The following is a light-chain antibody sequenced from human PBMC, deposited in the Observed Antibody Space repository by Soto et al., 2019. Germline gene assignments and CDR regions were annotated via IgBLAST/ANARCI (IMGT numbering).Light chain of an antibody. J-gene: IGKJ2*01. Sequence: DIPMTQSPSTLSASIGDRVTITCRASQSISNWLAWYQRKPGQAPKLLIYDASSLQSGVPSRFSGTGSGTDFTLTISSLQPDDFASYYCQRYNTYPYSFAQGTKLEMK. CDR2: DAS. CDR3: QRYNTYPYS. CDR1: QSISNW. V-gene: IGKV1-5*01.